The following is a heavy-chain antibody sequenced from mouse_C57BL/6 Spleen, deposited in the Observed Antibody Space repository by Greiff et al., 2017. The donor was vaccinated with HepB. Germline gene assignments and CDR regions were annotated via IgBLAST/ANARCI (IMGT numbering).Heavy chain of an antibody. CDR1: GYSFTGYY. CDR2: INPSTGGT. D-gene: IGHD3-1*01. Sequence: EVHLVESGPELVKPGASVKISCKASGYSFTGYYMNWVKQSPEKSLEWIGEINPSTGGTTYNQKFKAKATLTVDKSSSTAYMQLKSLTSEDSAVYYCASAGHFAYWGQGTLVTVSA. CDR3: ASAGHFAY. V-gene: IGHV1-42*01. J-gene: IGHJ3*01.